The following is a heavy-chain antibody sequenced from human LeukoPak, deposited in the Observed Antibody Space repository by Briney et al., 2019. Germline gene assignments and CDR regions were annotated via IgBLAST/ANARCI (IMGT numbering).Heavy chain of an antibody. D-gene: IGHD6-19*01. J-gene: IGHJ4*02. CDR3: ARSAGWNYGY. Sequence: GGSLTLACAVSGFTFSSYEMNWVRQAPGKGLEWVSYISGSGSTIYYADSVKGRFTISRDNAKNSLYLQMNSLRAEDTAVYYCARSAGWNYGYWGQGTLVTVSS. CDR2: ISGSGSTI. V-gene: IGHV3-48*03. CDR1: GFTFSSYE.